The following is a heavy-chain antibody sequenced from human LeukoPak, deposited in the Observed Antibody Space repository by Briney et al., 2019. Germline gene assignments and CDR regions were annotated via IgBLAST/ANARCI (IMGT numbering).Heavy chain of an antibody. D-gene: IGHD3-10*01. CDR1: VFTFSSYS. V-gene: IGHV3-21*06. Sequence: GGSLRLSCAASVFTFSSYSMIWVRQAPGKGLEWVSSISSSRSYIYYADSVKGRFTISRDNAKNSLYLQMNSLRAEDTAVYYCARAGFTFSDYFGSFFDYWGQGTLVTVSS. CDR2: ISSSRSYI. J-gene: IGHJ4*02. CDR3: ARAGFTFSDYFGSFFDY.